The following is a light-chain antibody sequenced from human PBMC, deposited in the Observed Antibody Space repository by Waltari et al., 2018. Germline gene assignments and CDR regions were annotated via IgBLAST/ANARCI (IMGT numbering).Light chain of an antibody. Sequence: QSVLTQPPSVSGAPGQKVTISCTGSSSNIGAGYVGTRYHQLPGTAPKLLIKNNSNRPSGVPDRFSASKSGTSASLTIAGLQADDEANYFCQSYDMSLNGWVFGGGTKVTVL. CDR3: QSYDMSLNGWV. V-gene: IGLV1-40*01. CDR2: NNS. CDR1: SSNIGAGYV. J-gene: IGLJ3*02.